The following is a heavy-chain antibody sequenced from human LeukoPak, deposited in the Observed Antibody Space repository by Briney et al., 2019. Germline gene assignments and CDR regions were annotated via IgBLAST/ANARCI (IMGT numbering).Heavy chain of an antibody. CDR3: ARSTGYYYGSGSYYFDY. Sequence: PSETLSLTCAVYGGSFSGYYWSWIRQPPGKGLEWIGKINHSGSTNYNPSLKSRVTISVDTSKNQFSLKLSSVTAADTAVYYCARSTGYYYGSGSYYFDYWGQGTLVTVSS. J-gene: IGHJ4*02. CDR2: INHSGST. V-gene: IGHV4-34*01. CDR1: GGSFSGYY. D-gene: IGHD3-10*01.